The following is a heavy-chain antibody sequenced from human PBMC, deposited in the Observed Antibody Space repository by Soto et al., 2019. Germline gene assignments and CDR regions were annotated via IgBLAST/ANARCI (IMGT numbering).Heavy chain of an antibody. CDR1: GFTFSSYG. D-gene: IGHD4-17*01. CDR3: AKDRWVRQLRSYFDY. Sequence: QVQLVESGGGVVQPGRSLRLSCAASGFTFSSYGMHWVRQAPGKGLEWVAFISYDGNNKYYADSVKGRFTISRDNSKNTLYLQMSSLRAEETAVYYCAKDRWVRQLRSYFDYWGQGTLVTVSS. J-gene: IGHJ4*02. CDR2: ISYDGNNK. V-gene: IGHV3-30*18.